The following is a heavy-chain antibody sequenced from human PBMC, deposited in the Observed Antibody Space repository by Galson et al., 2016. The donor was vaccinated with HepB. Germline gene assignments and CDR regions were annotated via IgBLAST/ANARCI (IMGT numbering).Heavy chain of an antibody. Sequence: SLRLSCAGSGFTFSTNWMSWVRQAPGKGLEWVSYISTTSSDTKYADSVKGRFTISRDNAKNSLYLQMNSLRAEDTAVYYCMVVELGWGQGTLVNVSS. CDR1: GFTFSTNW. D-gene: IGHD2-21*01. CDR2: ISTTSSDT. V-gene: IGHV3-11*06. CDR3: MVVELG. J-gene: IGHJ4*02.